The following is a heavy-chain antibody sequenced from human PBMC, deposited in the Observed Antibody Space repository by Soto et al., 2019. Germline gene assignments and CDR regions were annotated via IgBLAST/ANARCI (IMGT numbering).Heavy chain of an antibody. J-gene: IGHJ3*02. CDR2: ISSSSSYI. V-gene: IGHV3-21*01. Sequence: EVQLVESGGGLVKPGGSLRLSCAASGFTFSSYSMNWVRQAPGKGLEWVSSISSSSSYIYYADSVKGRFTISRDNAKNSLYLQMNSLRAEDTAVYYCATLRRQWLAYAFDIWGQGTMVTVSS. CDR1: GFTFSSYS. CDR3: ATLRRQWLAYAFDI. D-gene: IGHD6-19*01.